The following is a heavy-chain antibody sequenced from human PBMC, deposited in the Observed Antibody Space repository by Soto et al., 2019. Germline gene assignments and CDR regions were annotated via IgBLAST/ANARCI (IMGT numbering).Heavy chain of an antibody. V-gene: IGHV4-59*08. J-gene: IGHJ4*02. D-gene: IGHD2-2*01. CDR1: GGSISSYY. CDR2: IYYSGST. Sequence: QVQLQESGPGLVKPSETLSLTCTVSGGSISSYYWSWIRQPPGKGLEWIGYIYYSGSTNYNPSLKSRVTISVDTSKNQFSLKLSSVTAADTAVYYCARQSCSSTSCYSVDYWGQGTLVTVSS. CDR3: ARQSCSSTSCYSVDY.